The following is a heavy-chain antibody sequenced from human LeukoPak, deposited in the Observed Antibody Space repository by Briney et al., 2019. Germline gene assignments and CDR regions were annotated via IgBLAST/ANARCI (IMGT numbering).Heavy chain of an antibody. CDR1: GGTFSSYA. D-gene: IGHD4-17*01. V-gene: IGHV1-69*05. J-gene: IGHJ4*02. CDR3: ARGAYGDYVGIDY. CDR2: IIPIFGTA. Sequence: GASVKVSCKASGGTFSSYAISWVRQAPGQGLEWMGGIIPIFGTANYAQKFQGRVTMTTDTSTSTAYMELRSLRSDDAAVYYCARGAYGDYVGIDYWGQGTLVTVSS.